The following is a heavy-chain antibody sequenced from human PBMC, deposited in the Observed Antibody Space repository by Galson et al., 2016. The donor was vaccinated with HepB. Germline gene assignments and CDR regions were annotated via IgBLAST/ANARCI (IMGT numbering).Heavy chain of an antibody. J-gene: IGHJ5*02. CDR2: ISGSGGST. CDR3: ARVDYDHWNTFDP. V-gene: IGHV3-23*01. D-gene: IGHD3-3*01. CDR1: GFTFSNYG. Sequence: SLRLSCAASGFTFSNYGMHWVRQAPGKGLEWVSGISGSGGSTYYADSVKGRFTISRDNSKNTLYLQMNSLRAEDTAVYFCARVDYDHWNTFDPWGQGTLVTVSS.